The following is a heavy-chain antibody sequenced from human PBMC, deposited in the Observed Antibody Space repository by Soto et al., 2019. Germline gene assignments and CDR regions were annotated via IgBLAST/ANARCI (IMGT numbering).Heavy chain of an antibody. CDR1: GYTFTSYD. Sequence: QVPLVQSGAEVKKPGASVKVSCKASGYTFTSYDINWVRQATGQGLEYLGWMNPNSGNTAYVQKFQGRVTMTWDTSITTAYMELSSLRSEDTAVYFCARGIKYGAYSRWFDPWGQGTLVTVSS. J-gene: IGHJ5*02. V-gene: IGHV1-8*01. CDR3: ARGIKYGAYSRWFDP. CDR2: MNPNSGNT. D-gene: IGHD4-17*01.